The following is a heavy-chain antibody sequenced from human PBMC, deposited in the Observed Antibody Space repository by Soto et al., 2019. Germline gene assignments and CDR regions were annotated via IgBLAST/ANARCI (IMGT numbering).Heavy chain of an antibody. Sequence: GGSLRLSCAASGFTFSSYAMSWVRQAPGKGLEWVSAISGSGGSTYYADSVKGRFTISRDNSKNTLYLQMNSLRAEDTAVYYCAKSPDSSGWYGAYYYYYGMDVWGQGTTVTVSS. J-gene: IGHJ6*02. V-gene: IGHV3-23*01. CDR3: AKSPDSSGWYGAYYYYYGMDV. CDR1: GFTFSSYA. CDR2: ISGSGGST. D-gene: IGHD6-19*01.